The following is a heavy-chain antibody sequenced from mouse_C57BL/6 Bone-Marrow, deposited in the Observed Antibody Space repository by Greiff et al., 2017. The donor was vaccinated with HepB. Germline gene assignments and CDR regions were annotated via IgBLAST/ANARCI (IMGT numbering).Heavy chain of an antibody. Sequence: EVHLVESGGDLVKPGGSLKLSCAASGFTFSSYGMSWVRQTPDKRLEWVATISSGGSYTYYPDSVKGRFTISRDNAKNTLYLQMSSLKSEDTAMYYCARHDYYGSSYVDYWGQGTTLTVSS. J-gene: IGHJ2*01. CDR3: ARHDYYGSSYVDY. D-gene: IGHD1-1*01. CDR1: GFTFSSYG. V-gene: IGHV5-6*01. CDR2: ISSGGSYT.